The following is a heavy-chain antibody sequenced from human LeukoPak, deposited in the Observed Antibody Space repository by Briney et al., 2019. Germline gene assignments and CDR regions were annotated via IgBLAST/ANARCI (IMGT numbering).Heavy chain of an antibody. J-gene: IGHJ4*02. Sequence: SETLSLTCTVSGGSISGYYWSWIRQPPGKGLEWIGEINHSGSTNYNPSLKSRVTISVDTSKNQFSLKLSSVTAADTAVYYCARVKGSSSSRDWGQGTLVTVSS. D-gene: IGHD6-13*01. CDR1: GGSISGYY. CDR2: INHSGST. CDR3: ARVKGSSSSRD. V-gene: IGHV4-34*01.